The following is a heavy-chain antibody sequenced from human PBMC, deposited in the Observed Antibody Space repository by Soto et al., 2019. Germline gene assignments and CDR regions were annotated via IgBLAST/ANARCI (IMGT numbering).Heavy chain of an antibody. CDR3: ARDLDGLHDDTSGPFPRPG. V-gene: IGHV4-30-4*01. CDR1: GGSISSDDYY. CDR2: IHSSGSI. Sequence: SETLSLTCTVSGGSISSDDYYWSWIRQAPGRGLEWIGYIHSSGSIYYNPSLKSRATMSIDTAGNQFSLKVSSVTVADTAAYYCARDLDGLHDDTSGPFPRPGWGQGTLVTVSS. D-gene: IGHD3-22*01. J-gene: IGHJ1*01.